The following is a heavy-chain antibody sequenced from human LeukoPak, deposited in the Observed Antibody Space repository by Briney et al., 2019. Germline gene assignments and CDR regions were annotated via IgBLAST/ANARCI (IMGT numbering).Heavy chain of an antibody. Sequence: SETLSLTCTVSGGSISSSSYYWGWIRQPPEKGLEWIGSIYHSGSTNYNPSLKSRVIISVDTSKNQFSLKLNPVAAADTAVYYCARSGEDSSGWSIDYWGQGTLVTVSS. CDR3: ARSGEDSSGWSIDY. J-gene: IGHJ4*02. CDR2: IYHSGST. V-gene: IGHV4-39*07. CDR1: GGSISSSSYY. D-gene: IGHD6-19*01.